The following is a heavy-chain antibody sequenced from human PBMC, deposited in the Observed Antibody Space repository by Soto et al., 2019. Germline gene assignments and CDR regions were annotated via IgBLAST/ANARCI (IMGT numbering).Heavy chain of an antibody. Sequence: QITLKESGPTLVKPTQTLTLTCTFSGFSLSTSGVGVGWIRQPPGKALEWLALIYWDDNKRYSPSLKSRLTITKDTSKNQVVLTMTNMDPVDTATYYCAHTQSPERGVGYWGQGTLVTVSS. CDR2: IYWDDNK. D-gene: IGHD1-26*01. J-gene: IGHJ4*02. V-gene: IGHV2-5*02. CDR3: AHTQSPERGVGY. CDR1: GFSLSTSGVG.